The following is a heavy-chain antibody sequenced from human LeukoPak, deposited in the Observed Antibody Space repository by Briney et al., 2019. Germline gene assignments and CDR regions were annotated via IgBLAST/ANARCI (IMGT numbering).Heavy chain of an antibody. CDR1: GFTFSSYA. CDR3: AKEGGDVLLWFGELLPRIYFDY. D-gene: IGHD3-10*01. Sequence: GSLRLSCAASGFTFSSYAVSWVRQAPGKGLEWVSAISGSGGSTYYADSVKGRFTISRDNSKNTLYLQMNSLRAEDTAVYYCAKEGGDVLLWFGELLPRIYFDYWGQGTLVTVSS. CDR2: ISGSGGST. J-gene: IGHJ4*02. V-gene: IGHV3-23*01.